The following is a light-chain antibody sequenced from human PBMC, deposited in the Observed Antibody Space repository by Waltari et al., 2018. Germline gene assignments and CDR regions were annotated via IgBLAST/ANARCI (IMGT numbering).Light chain of an antibody. V-gene: IGKV1-39*01. CDR3: QRSYNTPST. Sequence: DIQMTQSPSSLSASVGDRVTITCRASQSISNYLNWYQQIPGKAPKVLIYAASSLQRGVPSRFSGSGSGTDFTLTITSLQPEDFATYYCQRSYNTPSTFGQGTKLEI. J-gene: IGKJ2*01. CDR2: AAS. CDR1: QSISNY.